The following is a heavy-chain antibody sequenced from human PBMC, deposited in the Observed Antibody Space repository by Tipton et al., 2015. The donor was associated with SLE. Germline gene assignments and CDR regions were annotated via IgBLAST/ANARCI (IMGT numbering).Heavy chain of an antibody. D-gene: IGHD1-26*01. CDR2: IYYSEST. J-gene: IGHJ4*02. V-gene: IGHV4-59*11. CDR3: ARRWGATYPFYY. CDR1: GGSISSHY. Sequence: TLSLTCTVSGGSISSHYWSWIRQPPGKGLEWIGYIYYSESTNHNPSLKSRVTISVDTSKNQFSLKLSSVTAADTAVYYCARRWGATYPFYYLGQGTLVTVSS.